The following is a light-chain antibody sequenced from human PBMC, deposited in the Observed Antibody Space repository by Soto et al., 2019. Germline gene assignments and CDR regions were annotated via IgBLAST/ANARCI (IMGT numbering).Light chain of an antibody. CDR2: DDD. CDR3: GSWDSSLSAYV. Sequence: QTVLTQPPSVSAAPGPRVTISCSGSISNIGGNSVSWYQQLPGTAPKLLIYDDDKRPSGIPDRFSGSKSGTSATPGITGFQTGDEADHYCGSWDSSLSAYVFRTGTKVTVL. V-gene: IGLV1-51*01. CDR1: ISNIGGNS. J-gene: IGLJ1*01.